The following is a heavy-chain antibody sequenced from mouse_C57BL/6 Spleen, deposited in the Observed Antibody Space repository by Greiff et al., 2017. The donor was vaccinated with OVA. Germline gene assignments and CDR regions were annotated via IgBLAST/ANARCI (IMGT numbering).Heavy chain of an antibody. CDR3: ARNLITTVVATDWYFDV. V-gene: IGHV1-72*01. Sequence: VQLQQPGAELVKPGASVKLSCKASGYTFTSYWMHWVKQRPGRGLEWIGRIDPNSGGTKYNEKFKSKATLTVDKPSSTAYMQLSSLTSEDSAVYYCARNLITTVVATDWYFDVWGTGTTVTVSS. D-gene: IGHD1-1*01. CDR2: IDPNSGGT. J-gene: IGHJ1*03. CDR1: GYTFTSYW.